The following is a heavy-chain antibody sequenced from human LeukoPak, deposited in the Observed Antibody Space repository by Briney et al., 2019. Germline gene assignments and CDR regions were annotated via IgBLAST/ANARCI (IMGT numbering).Heavy chain of an antibody. CDR2: IYDSGNT. V-gene: IGHV4-31*03. CDR1: GGSISSGGYY. Sequence: SETLCLTCSVSGGSISSGGYYWSWIRQHPGKGLEWIGYIYDSGNTYYHPSLESRITMSVDTSKNQFSLKLTSVTAADTAVYYCARVAGGNLGFWGQGTLVTVSS. J-gene: IGHJ4*02. CDR3: ARVAGGNLGF. D-gene: IGHD4-23*01.